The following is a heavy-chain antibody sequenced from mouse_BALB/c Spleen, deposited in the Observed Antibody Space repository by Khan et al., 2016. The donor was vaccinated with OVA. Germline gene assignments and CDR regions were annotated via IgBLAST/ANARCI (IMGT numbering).Heavy chain of an antibody. CDR3: AKGNTNGYYFNN. Sequence: QLEESGPGLVKPSQSLSLTCTVTGYSITSGYAWNWIRQFPGNKLEWMGYISYSGGTSYNPSLKSRISITRDTSKNQFFLQLNSVTTEDTATYYLAKGNTNGYYFNNWGQGTPLTVSS. V-gene: IGHV3-2*02. CDR1: GYSITSGYA. J-gene: IGHJ2*01. CDR2: ISYSGGT.